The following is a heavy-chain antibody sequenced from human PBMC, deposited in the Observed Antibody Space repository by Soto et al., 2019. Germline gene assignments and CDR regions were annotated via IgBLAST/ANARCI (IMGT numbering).Heavy chain of an antibody. D-gene: IGHD5-18*01. Sequence: GGSLRLSCVASGFTFSSFALSWVRQAPGKGLEWVSAISGSGGDTDYADSVKGRFTISRDNSKSTLYLQLNSLRVEDTAVYYCAGPGYSSQDYWGQGTLVTVSS. J-gene: IGHJ4*02. CDR2: ISGSGGDT. CDR3: AGPGYSSQDY. V-gene: IGHV3-23*01. CDR1: GFTFSSFA.